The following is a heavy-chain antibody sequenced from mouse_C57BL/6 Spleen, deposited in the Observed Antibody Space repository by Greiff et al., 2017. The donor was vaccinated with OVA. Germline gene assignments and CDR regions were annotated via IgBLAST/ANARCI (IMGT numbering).Heavy chain of an antibody. V-gene: IGHV3-6*01. J-gene: IGHJ3*01. Sequence: ESGPGLVKPSQSLSLTCSVTGYSITSGYYWNWLRQFPGNKLEWMGYISYDGSNNYNPTLKNRISITRDTSKNQFFLKLNAVTTEDTATYYCARGGDSAWFAYWGQGTLVTVSA. CDR1: GYSITSGYY. CDR2: ISYDGSN. CDR3: ARGGDSAWFAY. D-gene: IGHD6-1*01.